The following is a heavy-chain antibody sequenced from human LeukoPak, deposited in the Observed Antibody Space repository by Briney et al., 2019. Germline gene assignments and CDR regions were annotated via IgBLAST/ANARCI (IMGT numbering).Heavy chain of an antibody. D-gene: IGHD3-22*01. CDR3: ATTYYYDSSGYYLFDY. J-gene: IGHJ4*02. CDR2: INPNSGGT. CDR1: GYTFTGYY. V-gene: IGHV1-2*02. Sequence: ASVKVSCKASGYTFTGYYMHWVRQAPGQGLEWMGWINPNSGGTNYAQKFRGRVTMTRDTSISTAYMELSRLRSDDTAVYYCATTYYYDSSGYYLFDYWGQGTLVTVSS.